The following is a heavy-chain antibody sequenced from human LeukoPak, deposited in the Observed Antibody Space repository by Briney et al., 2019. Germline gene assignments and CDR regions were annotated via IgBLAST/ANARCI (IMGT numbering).Heavy chain of an antibody. V-gene: IGHV3-23*01. CDR1: GFTFSSYW. CDR3: AKDSPGGITIFVVGAFDI. D-gene: IGHD3-3*01. CDR2: ISGSGGST. J-gene: IGHJ3*02. Sequence: GGSLRLSCAASGFTFSSYWMSWVRQAPGKGLEWVSAISGSGGSTYYADSVKGRFTISRDNSKNTLYLQMNSLRAEDTAVYYCAKDSPGGITIFVVGAFDIWGQGTMVTVSS.